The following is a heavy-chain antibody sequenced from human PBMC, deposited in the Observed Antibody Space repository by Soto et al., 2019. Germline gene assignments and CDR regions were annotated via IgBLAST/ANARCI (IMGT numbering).Heavy chain of an antibody. CDR2: ISYDGSNK. J-gene: IGHJ4*02. CDR1: GFTFSSYA. Sequence: QVQLVESGGGVVQPGRSLRLSCAASGFTFSSYAMHWVRQAPGKGLEWVAVISYDGSNKYYADSVKGRFTISRDNSKNKLYRQMNSLRAEDTAVYYCAGGREGRYFGWLLANWGQGTLVTVSS. V-gene: IGHV3-30-3*01. CDR3: AGGREGRYFGWLLAN. D-gene: IGHD3-9*01.